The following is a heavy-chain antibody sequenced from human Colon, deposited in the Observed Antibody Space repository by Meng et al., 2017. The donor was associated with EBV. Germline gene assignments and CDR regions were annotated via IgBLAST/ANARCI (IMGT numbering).Heavy chain of an antibody. CDR2: IYYSGST. D-gene: IGHD6-19*01. V-gene: IGHV4-31*03. CDR3: ARVSSGWDYFDY. CDR1: GGSVSSGGYY. Sequence: VRRQGSGPGRVTPSRTLSPAGTVSGGSVSSGGYYWTWIRQHPGKGLEWFGHIYYSGSTFYNPSLKRRVIISIDTSKNQFSLNLRSVTAADTAVYYCARVSSGWDYFDYWGQGTLVTVSS. J-gene: IGHJ4*02.